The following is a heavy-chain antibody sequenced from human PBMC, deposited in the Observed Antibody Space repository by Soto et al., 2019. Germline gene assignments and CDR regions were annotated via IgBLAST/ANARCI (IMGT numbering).Heavy chain of an antibody. CDR3: ARESYGDYAYYYYYMDV. J-gene: IGHJ6*03. Sequence: SETLSLTCAVYGGSVSGYYWSWIGRPPGKGLEWIGEINHSGSTNYNPSLKSRVTISVDTSKNQFSLKLSSVIAADTAVYYCARESYGDYAYYYYYMDVWGKGTTVT. D-gene: IGHD4-17*01. CDR2: INHSGST. CDR1: GGSVSGYY. V-gene: IGHV4-34*01.